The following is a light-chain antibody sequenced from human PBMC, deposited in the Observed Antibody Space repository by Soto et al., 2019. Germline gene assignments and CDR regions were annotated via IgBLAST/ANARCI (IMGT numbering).Light chain of an antibody. CDR1: QGISNY. J-gene: IGKJ1*01. CDR2: AAS. Sequence: IQMTPSPSYLATSVVDRVTITCRVSQGISNYLAWYQQKPGKVPKLLIYAASTLQSGVPSRFSGSGSGTDFTLTISSLQPEDFATYYCQQSYSTPPTFGQGTKVDIK. CDR3: QQSYSTPPT. V-gene: IGKV1-27*01.